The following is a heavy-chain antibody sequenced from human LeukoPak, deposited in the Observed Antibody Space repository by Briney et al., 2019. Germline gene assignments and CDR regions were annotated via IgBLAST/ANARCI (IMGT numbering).Heavy chain of an antibody. CDR3: AAGLTTPGNFDY. Sequence: GGSLRLSCAASGFTVSSNYMSWVRQAPGKGLEWGSVIYSGGSTYYADSVKGRFTISRDNSKNTLYRQMNSLRAEDTAVYYCAAGLTTPGNFDYWGQGTLVTVSS. CDR2: IYSGGST. V-gene: IGHV3-66*01. D-gene: IGHD4-17*01. CDR1: GFTVSSNY. J-gene: IGHJ4*02.